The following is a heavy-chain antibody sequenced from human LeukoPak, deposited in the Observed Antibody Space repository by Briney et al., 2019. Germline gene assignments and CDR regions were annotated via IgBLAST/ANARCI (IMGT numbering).Heavy chain of an antibody. J-gene: IGHJ4*02. D-gene: IGHD2-15*01. V-gene: IGHV4-61*01. CDR2: IYYSGST. CDR3: ARKRGYCSGGSCYYFDY. CDR1: GGSISSGSYY. Sequence: PSQTLSLTCTVSGGSISSGSYYWSWIRQPPGKGLEWIGYIYYSGSTNYNPSLKSRVTISVDTSKNQFSLKLSSVTAADTAVYYCARKRGYCSGGSCYYFDYWGQGTLVTVSS.